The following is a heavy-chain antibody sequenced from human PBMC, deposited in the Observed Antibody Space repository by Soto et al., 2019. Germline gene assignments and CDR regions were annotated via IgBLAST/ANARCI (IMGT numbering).Heavy chain of an antibody. V-gene: IGHV3-21*01. CDR2: IGRRSDI. Sequence: SGGSLRLSCEASGFSFSTYSMHWVRQAPGKGLEWVSSIGRRSDIYYADSVKGRFTISRDNAKNSVSLQMNSLRDEDTAVYYCAREETAWPLAYGLDVWGQGTMVTVSS. CDR1: GFSFSTYS. J-gene: IGHJ6*02. D-gene: IGHD2-21*02. CDR3: AREETAWPLAYGLDV.